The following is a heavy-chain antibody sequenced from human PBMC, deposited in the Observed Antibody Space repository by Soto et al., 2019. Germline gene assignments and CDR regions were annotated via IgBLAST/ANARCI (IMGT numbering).Heavy chain of an antibody. J-gene: IGHJ4*02. CDR1: GVTFRTYW. CDR3: VRVRRDRNYVWDFES. V-gene: IGHV3-7*01. D-gene: IGHD3-16*01. CDR2: IKQDGREK. Sequence: EVQLVESGGGLVQPGGSLRLSCAASGVTFRTYWMSWVRQAPGKGLEWVANIKQDGREKCYVDYVKGRFTMSRDNAKNSLYLQMNSLRAEDTAVYYCVRVRRDRNYVWDFESWGQGTLVTVSS.